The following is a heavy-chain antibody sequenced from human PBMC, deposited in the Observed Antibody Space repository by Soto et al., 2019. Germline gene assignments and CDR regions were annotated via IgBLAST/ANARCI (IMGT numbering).Heavy chain of an antibody. J-gene: IGHJ3*02. CDR1: GYTFTSYD. Sequence: ASVKVSCKASGYTFTSYDINWVRQATGQGLEWMGWMNPNSGNTGYAQKFQGRVTMTRNTSIRTAYMEVSSLRSEDTAVYYCARGPRESSDAFDIWGQGTMVPAS. D-gene: IGHD1-26*01. CDR3: ARGPRESSDAFDI. CDR2: MNPNSGNT. V-gene: IGHV1-8*01.